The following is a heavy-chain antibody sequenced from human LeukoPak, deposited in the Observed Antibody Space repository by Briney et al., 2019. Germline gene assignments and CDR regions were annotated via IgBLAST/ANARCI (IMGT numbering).Heavy chain of an antibody. D-gene: IGHD3-3*01. CDR2: IYYSGST. J-gene: IGHJ3*02. CDR1: GGSISSSSYY. V-gene: IGHV4-39*01. Sequence: SETLSLTCTVSGGSISSSSYYWGWIRQPPGKGLEWIGSIYYSGSTYYNPSLKSRVTISVDTSKNQFSLKLSSMTAADTAVYYCARRGFYYDFWSGYYSGHAFDIWGQGTMVTVSS. CDR3: ARRGFYYDFWSGYYSGHAFDI.